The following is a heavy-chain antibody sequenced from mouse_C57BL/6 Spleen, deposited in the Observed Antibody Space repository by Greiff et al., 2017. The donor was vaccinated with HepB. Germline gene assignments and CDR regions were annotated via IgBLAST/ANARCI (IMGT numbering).Heavy chain of an antibody. V-gene: IGHV3-6*01. J-gene: IGHJ4*01. CDR1: GYSITSGYY. CDR2: ISYDGSN. CDR3: ARDWDDYDGNYYAMDY. D-gene: IGHD2-4*01. Sequence: VQLKQSGPGLVKPSQSLSLTCSVTGYSITSGYYWNWIRQFPGNKLEWMGYISYDGSNNYNPSLKNRISITRDTSKNQFFLKLNSVTTEDTATYYCARDWDDYDGNYYAMDYWGQGTSVTVSS.